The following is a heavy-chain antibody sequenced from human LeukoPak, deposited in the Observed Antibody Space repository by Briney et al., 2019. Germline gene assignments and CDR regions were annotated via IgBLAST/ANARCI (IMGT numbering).Heavy chain of an antibody. D-gene: IGHD3-22*01. CDR3: ARYSSGLDY. V-gene: IGHV3-9*03. Sequence: GGSLRLSCAASGFTFDDYAMHWVRQASGKGLEWVSGISWNSGSIGYADSVKGRFTISRDNAKNSLYLQMNSLRAEDMALYYCARYSSGLDYWDQGTLVTVSS. J-gene: IGHJ4*02. CDR1: GFTFDDYA. CDR2: ISWNSGSI.